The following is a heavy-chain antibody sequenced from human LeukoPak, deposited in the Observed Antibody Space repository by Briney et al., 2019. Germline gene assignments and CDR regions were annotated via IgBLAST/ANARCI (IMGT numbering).Heavy chain of an antibody. V-gene: IGHV3-30-3*01. D-gene: IGHD3-10*01. Sequence: GGSLRLSCAASGFTFTTYALHWIRQTPGKGLEWVAAITSDGSKKYYADSVRGRFTISRDNSKNTLYLQMNSLRAEDTAVYFGARTSLQYFGSGSYYLDVFYIWGQGTMVTVSS. J-gene: IGHJ3*02. CDR1: GFTFTTYA. CDR2: ITSDGSKK. CDR3: ARTSLQYFGSGSYYLDVFYI.